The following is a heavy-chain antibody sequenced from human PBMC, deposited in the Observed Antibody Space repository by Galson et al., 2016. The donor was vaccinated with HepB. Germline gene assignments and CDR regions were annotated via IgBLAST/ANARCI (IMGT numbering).Heavy chain of an antibody. V-gene: IGHV4-39*01. CDR2: IYYSGTA. Sequence: SETLSLTCTVSGGSISSSDYYWGWICQPPGKGLEWIGSIYYSGTAYYNLSLKGRVTISVDTSKNQFSLKLSSVTAADTAVYYCARLRYSTGPIDYWGQGTLVIVSS. CDR3: ARLRYSTGPIDY. CDR1: GGSISSSDYY. J-gene: IGHJ4*02. D-gene: IGHD6-19*01.